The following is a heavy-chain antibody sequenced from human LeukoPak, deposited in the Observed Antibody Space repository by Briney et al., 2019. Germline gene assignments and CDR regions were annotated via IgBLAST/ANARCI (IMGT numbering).Heavy chain of an antibody. CDR2: MNPKSGNT. CDR1: GYTFTSYY. D-gene: IGHD3-10*01. J-gene: IGHJ4*02. CDR3: AKSRPIWFGDPDY. Sequence: GASVKVSCKASGYTFTSYYNNWVRQATRPRTEWMGWMNPKSGNTGYAQKFQGRVSMTRDTSISTAYMELSGLRSEDTAVYYCAKSRPIWFGDPDYWGQGTLVTVSS. V-gene: IGHV1-8*01.